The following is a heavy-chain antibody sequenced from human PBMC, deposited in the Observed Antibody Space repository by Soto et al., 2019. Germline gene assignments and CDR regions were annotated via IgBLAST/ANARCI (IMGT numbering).Heavy chain of an antibody. CDR1: GYTFSSYY. D-gene: IGHD6-19*01. Sequence: QVQLVQSGAEVKKPGASVKVSCKASGYTFSSYYMHWWRQAPGQGLEGMGGINPSGDSTNYAQKLQDRVNITRDTSPSTVYLEETSLQSDDTAVYYCARVGSQMIVAATDYVDFWGQGTLVSVSS. CDR3: ARVGSQMIVAATDYVDF. CDR2: INPSGDST. J-gene: IGHJ4*02. V-gene: IGHV1-46*01.